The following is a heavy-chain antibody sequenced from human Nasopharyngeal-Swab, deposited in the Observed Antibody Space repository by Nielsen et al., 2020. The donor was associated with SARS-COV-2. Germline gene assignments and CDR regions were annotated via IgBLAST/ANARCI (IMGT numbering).Heavy chain of an antibody. CDR1: GFTFSSYG. CDR3: ARPSGTHYYFDY. V-gene: IGHV3-30*02. J-gene: IGHJ4*02. D-gene: IGHD1-26*01. CDR2: IRYDGSNK. Sequence: GESLKISCAASGFTFSSYGMHWVRQAPGKGLEWVAFIRYDGSNKYYADSVKGRFTISRDNAKNTLYLQMNSLRAEDTAVYYCARPSGTHYYFDYWGQGTLVTVSS.